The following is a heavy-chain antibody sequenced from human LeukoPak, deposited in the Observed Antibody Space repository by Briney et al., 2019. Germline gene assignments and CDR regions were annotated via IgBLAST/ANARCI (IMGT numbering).Heavy chain of an antibody. CDR2: ISSSSSTI. Sequence: GGSLRLSCAASGITFSSYSMNWVRQAPGKGLEWVSYISSSSSTIYYADSVKGRFTISRDNAKNSLYLKMNSLRAEDTAVYYCAKAPDCSGGSCYSALYYFDYWGQGTLVTVSS. J-gene: IGHJ4*02. CDR3: AKAPDCSGGSCYSALYYFDY. CDR1: GITFSSYS. D-gene: IGHD2-15*01. V-gene: IGHV3-48*04.